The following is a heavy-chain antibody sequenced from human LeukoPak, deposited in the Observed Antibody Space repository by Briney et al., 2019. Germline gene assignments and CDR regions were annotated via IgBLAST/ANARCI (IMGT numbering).Heavy chain of an antibody. D-gene: IGHD3-22*01. J-gene: IGHJ4*02. CDR2: IYTSGST. Sequence: SETLSLTCTVSGGSISSYYWSWIRQPAGKGLEWIGRIYTSGSTNYNPSLKSRVTMSVDTSKNQFSLKLSSVTAADTAVYYCARSGYDSSGYVVMELGFDYWGQGTLVTVSS. CDR1: GGSISSYY. CDR3: ARSGYDSSGYVVMELGFDY. V-gene: IGHV4-4*07.